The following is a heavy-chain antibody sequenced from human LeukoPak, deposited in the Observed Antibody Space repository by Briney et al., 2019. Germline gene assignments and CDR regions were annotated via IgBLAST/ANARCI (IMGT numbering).Heavy chain of an antibody. CDR1: GGSISSYY. J-gene: IGHJ5*02. Sequence: SETLSLTCTVSGGSISSYYWSWVRQPPGKGLEWIGEINHSGSTNYNPSLKSRVTISVDTSKNQFSLKLSSVTAADTAVYYCASLHCSSTSCYISWFDPWGQGTLVTVSS. CDR2: INHSGST. D-gene: IGHD2-2*02. CDR3: ASLHCSSTSCYISWFDP. V-gene: IGHV4-34*01.